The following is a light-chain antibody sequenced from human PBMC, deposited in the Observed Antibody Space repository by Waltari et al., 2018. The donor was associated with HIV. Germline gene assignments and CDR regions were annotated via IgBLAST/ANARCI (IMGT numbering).Light chain of an antibody. CDR1: SSDLGRYNY. CDR2: DVS. J-gene: IGLJ1*01. Sequence: QSALTQPASVSGSPGQSITISCTGASSDLGRYNYVSWYQQHPDKAPKLIIYDVSSRPSGISDRFSGSKSGNTASLTISGLQDEDEADYYCSSYTGSNTLGVIGTGTRVTVL. V-gene: IGLV2-14*03. CDR3: SSYTGSNTLGV.